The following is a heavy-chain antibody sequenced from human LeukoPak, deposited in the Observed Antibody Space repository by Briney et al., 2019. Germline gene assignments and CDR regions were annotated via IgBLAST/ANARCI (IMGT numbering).Heavy chain of an antibody. CDR3: ARTSGGVSDGMDV. CDR1: GGSISSGSYY. D-gene: IGHD2-15*01. J-gene: IGHJ6*02. CDR2: IYTSGST. Sequence: SETLSLTCTVSGGSISSGSYYWSWTRQPAGKGLEWIGRIYTSGSTNYNPSLRSRVTISVDTSKNQFSLKLSSVTAADTAVYYCARTSGGVSDGMDVWGQGTTVTVSS. V-gene: IGHV4-61*02.